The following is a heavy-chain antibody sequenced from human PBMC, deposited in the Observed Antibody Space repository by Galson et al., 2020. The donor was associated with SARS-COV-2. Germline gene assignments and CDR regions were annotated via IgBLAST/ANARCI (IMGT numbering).Heavy chain of an antibody. J-gene: IGHJ4*02. V-gene: IGHV3-30*04. CDR3: ARDGGVGGTLGLADY. CDR2: ISADGSRK. D-gene: IGHD1-26*01. Sequence: GSLRLSCAASGFSFTSHAMHLVRQAPGKGLEWVAIISADGSRKYYADSVKGRFTISSDHSQNTLFRQMDSLRPADTAIYSCARDGGVGGTLGLADYWGRGALVTVSS. CDR1: GFSFTSHA.